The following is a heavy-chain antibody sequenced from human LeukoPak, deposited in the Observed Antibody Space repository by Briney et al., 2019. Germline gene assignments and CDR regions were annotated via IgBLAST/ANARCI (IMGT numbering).Heavy chain of an antibody. CDR2: ISYDGSNK. CDR3: ARDNYYDSSGYLDY. CDR1: GFTFSSYA. J-gene: IGHJ4*02. V-gene: IGHV3-30-3*01. Sequence: PGGSLRLSCTASGFTFSSYAMHWVRQAPGKGLEWVAVISYDGSNKYYADSVKGRFTISRDTSKNTLYLQMNSLRAEDTAVYYCARDNYYDSSGYLDYWGQETLVTVSS. D-gene: IGHD3-22*01.